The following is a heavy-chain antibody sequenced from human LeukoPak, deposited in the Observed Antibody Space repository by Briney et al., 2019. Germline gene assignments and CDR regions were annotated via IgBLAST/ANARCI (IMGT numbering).Heavy chain of an antibody. D-gene: IGHD2-2*01. V-gene: IGHV3-23*01. CDR3: AKDRVQLGY. J-gene: IGHJ4*02. Sequence: GGSLRLSCAASGFTFSSYAMSWVRQAPGKGLEWVSAVSGSGDSTYYADSVKGRFSTSRDNSKNTLYLQMSSLRAEATAVYYCAKDRVQLGYWGQGTLVTVSS. CDR1: GFTFSSYA. CDR2: VSGSGDST.